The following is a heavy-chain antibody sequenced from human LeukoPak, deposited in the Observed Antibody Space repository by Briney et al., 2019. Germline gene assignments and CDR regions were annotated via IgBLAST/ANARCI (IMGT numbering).Heavy chain of an antibody. Sequence: GGSLRLSCSASGFTFRSFWMTWVRQAPGKGLELVANIKEDGSDANYVDAVKGRFTISRDNAKDSLYLQMNSVRPEDTAVYYCARSAAGSYYWGQGTLVTVSS. D-gene: IGHD6-19*01. V-gene: IGHV3-7*02. J-gene: IGHJ4*02. CDR2: IKEDGSDA. CDR1: GFTFRSFW. CDR3: ARSAAGSYY.